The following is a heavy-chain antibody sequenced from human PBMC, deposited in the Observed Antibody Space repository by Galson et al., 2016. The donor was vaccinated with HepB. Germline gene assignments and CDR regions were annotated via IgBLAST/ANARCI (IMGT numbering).Heavy chain of an antibody. Sequence: SLRLSCAASRFTFSSYGMSWVRQAPGKGLEWVSGLSPSGTSTHYADSVKGRFSISRDNSKTTLYLQMNSLRVEDTALHYCARDQRWLQFGKDAFDLWGQGTFVIVSS. V-gene: IGHV3-23*01. J-gene: IGHJ3*01. CDR1: RFTFSSYG. CDR2: LSPSGTST. CDR3: ARDQRWLQFGKDAFDL. D-gene: IGHD5-24*01.